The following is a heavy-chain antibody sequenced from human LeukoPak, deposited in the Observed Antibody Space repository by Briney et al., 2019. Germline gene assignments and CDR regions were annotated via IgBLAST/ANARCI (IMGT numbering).Heavy chain of an antibody. CDR1: GFTFSSYD. V-gene: IGHV3-48*03. D-gene: IGHD3-9*01. Sequence: PGGSLRLSCAASGFTFSSYDMNWVRQAPGKGLEWVSYITSSGSTIYYADSVKGRFTISRHNAKNSLYLQMNSLRAEDTAVYYCARSTSSEYDIYHFDYRGQGTLVTVSS. CDR3: ARSTSSEYDIYHFDY. J-gene: IGHJ4*02. CDR2: ITSSGSTI.